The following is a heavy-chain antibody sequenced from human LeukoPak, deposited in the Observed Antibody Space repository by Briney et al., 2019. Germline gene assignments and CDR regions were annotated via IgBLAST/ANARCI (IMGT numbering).Heavy chain of an antibody. V-gene: IGHV3-7*01. J-gene: IGHJ6*03. CDR1: GFTFSTYW. CDR3: TRDRGVTVLSYFYHYMDV. Sequence: GGSLRLSCAASGFTFSTYWMSWVRQAPGKGLEWVANIKQDGSEVNYVDSVKGRFSISRDNAKNSLDLQMDSLRGEDTAVYYCTRDRGVTVLSYFYHYMDVWGKGTTVTVSS. D-gene: IGHD3-16*01. CDR2: IKQDGSEV.